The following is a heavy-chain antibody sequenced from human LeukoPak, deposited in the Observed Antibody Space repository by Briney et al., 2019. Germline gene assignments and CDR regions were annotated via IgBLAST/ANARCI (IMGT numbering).Heavy chain of an antibody. D-gene: IGHD1-26*01. CDR3: AKDPLLSGIWAYGMDV. Sequence: GGSLRLSCAASGFTFSSYAMSWVRQAPGKGLEWVSAISGSGGSTYYADSVKGRFTISRDNSENTLYLQMNSLRAEDTAVYYCAKDPLLSGIWAYGMDVWGQGTTVTVSS. CDR2: ISGSGGST. CDR1: GFTFSSYA. J-gene: IGHJ6*02. V-gene: IGHV3-23*01.